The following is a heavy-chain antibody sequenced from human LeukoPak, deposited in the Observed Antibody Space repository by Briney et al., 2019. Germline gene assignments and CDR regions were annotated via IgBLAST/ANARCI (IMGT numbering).Heavy chain of an antibody. CDR1: GFTFGSYV. V-gene: IGHV3-74*01. D-gene: IGHD1-1*01. J-gene: IGHJ4*02. Sequence: GGSQRLSCETAGFTFGSYVMHWVRRTPGKGLVWVSRISHDGIISYADSVKGRFTISRDNAKNTLTLQMNSLRVEDTAVYYCARDRDWYTFDSWGQGVLVTVSS. CDR2: ISHDGII. CDR3: ARDRDWYTFDS.